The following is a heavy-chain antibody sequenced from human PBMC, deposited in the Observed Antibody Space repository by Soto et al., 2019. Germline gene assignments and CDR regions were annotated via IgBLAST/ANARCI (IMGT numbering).Heavy chain of an antibody. D-gene: IGHD3-10*01. CDR3: AKVMSYGSGPAGRLSLDY. CDR1: GFTFSSYA. Sequence: GGSLRLSCAASGFTFSSYAMSWVRQAPGKGLEWVSAISGSGGSTYYADSVKGRFTISRDNSKNTLYLQMNSLRAEDTAVYYCAKVMSYGSGPAGRLSLDYWGQGTLVTVSS. CDR2: ISGSGGST. V-gene: IGHV3-23*01. J-gene: IGHJ4*02.